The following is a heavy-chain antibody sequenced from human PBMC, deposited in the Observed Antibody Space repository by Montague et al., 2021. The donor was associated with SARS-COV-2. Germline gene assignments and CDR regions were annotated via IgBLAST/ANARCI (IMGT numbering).Heavy chain of an antibody. D-gene: IGHD3-10*01. J-gene: IGHJ6*02. CDR3: ARDREITMVRGAPLYGMDV. CDR2: ISYDGSNK. V-gene: IGHV3-30-3*01. Sequence: SLRLSCAASGFTFSSYAMHWVRQAPGKGLEWVAVISYDGSNKYYADSVKGRFTISRDNSKNTLYLQMKSLRAEDTAVYYCARDREITMVRGAPLYGMDVWGQGTTVTVSS. CDR1: GFTFSSYA.